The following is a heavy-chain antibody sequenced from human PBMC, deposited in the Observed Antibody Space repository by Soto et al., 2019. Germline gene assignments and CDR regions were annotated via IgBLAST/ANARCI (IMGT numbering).Heavy chain of an antibody. CDR1: GGSFRGYY. CDR2: INHSGST. J-gene: IGHJ4*02. CDR3: ARGYDYGMYYFDY. D-gene: IGHD3-16*01. V-gene: IGHV4-34*01. Sequence: SETLSLTCAVYGGSFRGYYWSWIRQPPGKGLEWIGEINHSGSTNYNPSLKSRVTISVDTSKNQFSLKLSSVTAADTAVYYCARGYDYGMYYFDYWGQGTLVTVSS.